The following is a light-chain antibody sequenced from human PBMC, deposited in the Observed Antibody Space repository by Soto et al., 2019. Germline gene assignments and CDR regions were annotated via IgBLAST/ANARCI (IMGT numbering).Light chain of an antibody. V-gene: IGKV1-12*01. CDR3: QQANSFPLT. Sequence: DIQMTQSPSSVSASVGDRVTITCRASHHTSNWLVWYQQKSGKAPKLLIYAASSLKSGVPSRFSGSGSGTDFTLTISSLQPEDFATYYCQQANSFPLTFGGGTKVEIK. CDR1: HHTSNW. J-gene: IGKJ4*01. CDR2: AAS.